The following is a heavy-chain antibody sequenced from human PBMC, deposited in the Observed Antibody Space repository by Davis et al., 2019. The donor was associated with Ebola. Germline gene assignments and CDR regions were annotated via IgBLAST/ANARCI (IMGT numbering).Heavy chain of an antibody. CDR1: GFSFSNAW. J-gene: IGHJ6*02. V-gene: IGHV3-30*18. Sequence: GGSLRLSCGASGFSFSNAWMNWVRQAPGKGLEWVAIIAPDGGYKSYGDSVKGRFTISRDNSRNILYLQLNSLRLEDTAVYFCAKGGDMDVWGQGTTVTVSS. CDR3: AKGGDMDV. CDR2: IAPDGGYK. D-gene: IGHD3-16*01.